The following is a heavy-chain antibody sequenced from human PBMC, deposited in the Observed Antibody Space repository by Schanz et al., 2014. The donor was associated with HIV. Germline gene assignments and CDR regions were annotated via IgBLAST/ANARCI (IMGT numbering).Heavy chain of an antibody. Sequence: EVQLVESGGGLVQPGGSLRLSCAASGSTFSSYWMHWVRQAPGKGLEWVSTISAGVGTASYADSVKGRFTISRDNSKKMLFLQMNRLRAEDTAVYYCAIRTPMISFGAFDIWGRGTMVTVSS. CDR3: AIRTPMISFGAFDI. J-gene: IGHJ3*02. V-gene: IGHV3-23*04. D-gene: IGHD3-16*01. CDR2: ISAGVGTA. CDR1: GSTFSSYW.